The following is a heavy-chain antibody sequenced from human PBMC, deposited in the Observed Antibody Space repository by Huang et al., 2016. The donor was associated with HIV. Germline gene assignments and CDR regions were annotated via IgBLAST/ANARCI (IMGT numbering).Heavy chain of an antibody. V-gene: IGHV5-51*01. CDR3: ARLIGSPSFYYGLDV. CDR2: IYPGDSDT. CDR1: GYRFRSNW. J-gene: IGHJ6*02. D-gene: IGHD3-10*01. Sequence: EVQLVQSGAEVKKPGESLKISCKGSGYRFRSNWIGWVRQMPGKGLEWMGLIYPGDSDTRYSPSFQGQVTSSADKSINTAYLQWSSLKASDTAMYYCARLIGSPSFYYGLDVWGQGTTVTVSS.